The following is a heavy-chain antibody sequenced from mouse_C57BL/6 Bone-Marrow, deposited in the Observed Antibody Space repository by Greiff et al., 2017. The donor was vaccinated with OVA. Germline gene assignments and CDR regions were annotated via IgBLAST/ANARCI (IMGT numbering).Heavy chain of an antibody. V-gene: IGHV1-19*01. CDR3: ARYYGAMDY. Sequence: EVKLLESGPVLVKPGASVKMSCKASGFTFTDYYMNWVKQSHGKSLEWIGVINPYNGGTSYNQKLKGKATLTVDKSPISAYMKLHSLTSEDSAVYYCARYYGAMDYWGQGTSVTVSS. CDR2: INPYNGGT. D-gene: IGHD1-1*02. CDR1: GFTFTDYY. J-gene: IGHJ4*01.